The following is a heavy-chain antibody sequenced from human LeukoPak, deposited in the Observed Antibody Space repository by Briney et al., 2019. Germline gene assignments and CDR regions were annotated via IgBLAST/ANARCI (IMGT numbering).Heavy chain of an antibody. CDR1: GGSISSYY. Sequence: SETLSLTCTVSGGSISSYYWSWIRQPPGKGLEWIGYIYYSGSTNYNPSLKSRVTISVDTSKNQFSLKLSSVTAADTAVYYCAREERGSGGNWFDPWGQGTLVTVSS. CDR3: AREERGSGGNWFDP. CDR2: IYYSGST. J-gene: IGHJ5*02. V-gene: IGHV4-59*12. D-gene: IGHD3-10*01.